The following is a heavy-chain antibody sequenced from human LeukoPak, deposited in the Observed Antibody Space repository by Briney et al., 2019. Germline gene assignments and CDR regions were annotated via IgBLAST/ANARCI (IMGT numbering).Heavy chain of an antibody. CDR3: AKDLEGSGFLPRDYYYYGMDV. CDR1: GFTFSSYG. CDR2: ISYDGSNK. D-gene: IGHD3-10*01. Sequence: GGSLRLSCAASGFTFSSYGMHWVRQAPGKGLEWVAVISYDGSNKYYADSVKGRFTISRDNSKNMLYLQMNSLRAEDTAVYYCAKDLEGSGFLPRDYYYYGMDVWGQGTTVTVSS. J-gene: IGHJ6*02. V-gene: IGHV3-30*18.